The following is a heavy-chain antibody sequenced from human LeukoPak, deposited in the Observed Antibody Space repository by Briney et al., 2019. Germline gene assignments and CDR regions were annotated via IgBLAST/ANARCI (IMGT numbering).Heavy chain of an antibody. CDR3: AREWGRIAVAGGPDY. V-gene: IGHV3-33*01. CDR1: GFIFSNYG. J-gene: IGHJ4*02. D-gene: IGHD6-19*01. Sequence: GRSLRLSCEASGFIFSNYGMHWVRQAPGKGLECVALIWYDGHNKFHADSVKGRFTISRDNSKNTLYLQMDSLRVEDTAVYYCAREWGRIAVAGGPDYWGQGTLVTVSS. CDR2: IWYDGHNK.